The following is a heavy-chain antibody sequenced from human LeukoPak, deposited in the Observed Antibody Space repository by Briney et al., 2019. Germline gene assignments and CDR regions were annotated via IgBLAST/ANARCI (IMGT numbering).Heavy chain of an antibody. CDR1: GFNFDNFA. D-gene: IGHD3-10*01. CDR2: ISHDGRAK. J-gene: IGHJ4*02. V-gene: IGHV3-30*04. CDR3: ARDFLMGSHWDY. Sequence: GGSLTLSCVVSGFNFDNFAMHWVRQPLGKGLEWVAVISHDGRAKYYADSVKGRFTISRDNAKNSLYLQMNSLRAEDTAVYYCARDFLMGSHWDYWGQGTLVTVSS.